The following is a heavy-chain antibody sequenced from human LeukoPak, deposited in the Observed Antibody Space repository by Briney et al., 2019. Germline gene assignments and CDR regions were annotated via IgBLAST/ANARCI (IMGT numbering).Heavy chain of an antibody. CDR3: ARDRGTPDYYDTSGYDY. CDR2: IYYSGST. D-gene: IGHD3-22*01. Sequence: SETLSLTCTVSGGYISSYYWSWIRQPPGKGLEWIGYIYYSGSTNYNPSLKSRVTISVDKSKNQFSLKLSSVTAADTAVYYCARDRGTPDYYDTSGYDYWGQGTLVTVSS. J-gene: IGHJ4*02. CDR1: GGYISSYY. V-gene: IGHV4-59*12.